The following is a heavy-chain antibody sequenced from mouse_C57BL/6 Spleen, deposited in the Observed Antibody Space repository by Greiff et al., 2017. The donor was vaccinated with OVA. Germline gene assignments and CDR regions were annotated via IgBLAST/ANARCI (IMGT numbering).Heavy chain of an antibody. D-gene: IGHD1-1*01. CDR2: INPNNGGT. CDR3: ARKEDYGRYFDV. V-gene: IGHV1-18*01. CDR1: GYTFTDYN. Sequence: VQLQQSGPELVKPGASVKIPCKASGYTFTDYNMDWVKQSHGKSLEWIGDINPNNGGTIYNQKFKGKATLTVDKSSSTAYMELRSLTSEDTAVYYCARKEDYGRYFDVWGTGTTVTVSS. J-gene: IGHJ1*03.